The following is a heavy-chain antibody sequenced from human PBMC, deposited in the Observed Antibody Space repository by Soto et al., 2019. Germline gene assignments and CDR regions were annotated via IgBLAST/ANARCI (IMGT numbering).Heavy chain of an antibody. Sequence: QVQLVQSGAEVKKPGASVKVSCKASGYTFTSYGISWVRQAPGQGLEWMGWISAYNGNTNYAQKLQGRVTMTTDTSTSTAYMELRSLRADDTAVYYCATRQGYCSGGSCYWGDAFDIWGQGTMVTVSS. CDR1: GYTFTSYG. V-gene: IGHV1-18*04. CDR2: ISAYNGNT. D-gene: IGHD2-15*01. CDR3: ATRQGYCSGGSCYWGDAFDI. J-gene: IGHJ3*02.